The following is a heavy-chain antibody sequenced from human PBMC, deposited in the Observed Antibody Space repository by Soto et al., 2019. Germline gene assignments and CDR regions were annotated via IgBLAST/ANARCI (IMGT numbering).Heavy chain of an antibody. V-gene: IGHV1-69*12. CDR1: GGTFSSYA. D-gene: IGHD5-12*01. CDR2: IVPIVDTS. J-gene: IGHJ4*02. Sequence: QVQLVQSGAEVRQPASSVKVSCKTSGGTFSSYAISWVRQAPGQGLEWMGGIVPIVDTSTYAQKFQGRVTIGADESTSTVYMELSSLRSDDTAVCYCVRVVAITGYPDNWGEGTLGTFAS. CDR3: VRVVAITGYPDN.